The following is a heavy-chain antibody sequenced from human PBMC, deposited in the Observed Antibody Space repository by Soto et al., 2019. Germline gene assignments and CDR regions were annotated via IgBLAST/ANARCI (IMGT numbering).Heavy chain of an antibody. D-gene: IGHD3-22*01. V-gene: IGHV3-30-3*01. Sequence: GGSLRLSCAASGFTFSSYAMHWVRQAPGKGLEWVAVISYDGSNKYYADSVKGRFTISRDNSKNTLYLQMNSLRAEDTAVYYCARESYYYDSSGYYGDAFDIWGQGTMVTVSS. J-gene: IGHJ3*02. CDR3: ARESYYYDSSGYYGDAFDI. CDR1: GFTFSSYA. CDR2: ISYDGSNK.